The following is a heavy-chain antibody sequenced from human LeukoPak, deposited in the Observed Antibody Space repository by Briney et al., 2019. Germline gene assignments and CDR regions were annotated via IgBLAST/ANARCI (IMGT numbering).Heavy chain of an antibody. V-gene: IGHV4-31*03. CDR3: ARGACGDSLSWFDP. D-gene: IGHD4-17*01. Sequence: SETLSLTCTVSGGSISSGGYYWSWIRHHPGKGLEWIGYIYYSGSTHYNPSLKSRVTISVDTSKNQFSLKLSSVTAADSAVYYCARGACGDSLSWFDPWGQGTLVTVSS. CDR1: GGSISSGGYY. CDR2: IYYSGST. J-gene: IGHJ5*02.